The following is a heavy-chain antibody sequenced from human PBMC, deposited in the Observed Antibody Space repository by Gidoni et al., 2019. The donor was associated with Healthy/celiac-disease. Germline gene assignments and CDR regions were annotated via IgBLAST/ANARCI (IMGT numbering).Heavy chain of an antibody. CDR2: IIPIFGTA. CDR3: ARESDVVVAHNWFDP. V-gene: IGHV1-69*06. D-gene: IGHD2-15*01. J-gene: IGHJ5*02. CDR1: GGTFSSYA. Sequence: RKPGSWVKVSCKASGGTFSSYAISWVRQAPGQGLEWMGGIIPIFGTANYAQKFQGRVTITADKSTSTAYMELSSLRAEDTAVYYCARESDVVVAHNWFDPWGHGTLVTVSS.